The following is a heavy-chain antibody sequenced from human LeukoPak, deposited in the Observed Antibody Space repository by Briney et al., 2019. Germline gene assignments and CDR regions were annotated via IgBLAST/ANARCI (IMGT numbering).Heavy chain of an antibody. D-gene: IGHD6-13*01. CDR2: INPNSGGT. V-gene: IGHV1-2*02. Sequence: ASVKVSCKTSGYTFTGYYMHWVRQAPGQGLEWMGWINPNSGGTNYAQKFQGRVTMTRDTSISTAYMELSRLRSDDTAVYYCARGVSGYSSSWYDYWGQGTLVTVSS. CDR3: ARGVSGYSSSWYDY. J-gene: IGHJ4*02. CDR1: GYTFTGYY.